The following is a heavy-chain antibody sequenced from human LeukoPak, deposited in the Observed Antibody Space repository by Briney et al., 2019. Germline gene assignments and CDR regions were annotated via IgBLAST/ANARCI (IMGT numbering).Heavy chain of an antibody. CDR2: ISAYNGDT. J-gene: IGHJ5*02. CDR1: GYTFTSYG. CDR3: ARDRSSSSWYIRRMYNWFDP. Sequence: ASVKVSCKASGYTFTSYGISWVRRAPGQGLEWMGWISAYNGDTNYAQKLQGRVTMTTDTSTSTAYMELRSLRSDDTAVYYCARDRSSSSWYIRRMYNWFDPWGQGTLVTVSS. D-gene: IGHD6-13*01. V-gene: IGHV1-18*01.